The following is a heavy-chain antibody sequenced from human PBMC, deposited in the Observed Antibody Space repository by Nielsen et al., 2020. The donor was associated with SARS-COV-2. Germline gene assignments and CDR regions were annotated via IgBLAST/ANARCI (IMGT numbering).Heavy chain of an antibody. J-gene: IGHJ4*02. CDR2: INPNSGGP. CDR1: GYRFSVYY. D-gene: IGHD6-19*01. CDR3: AGSGSGWYNFDS. V-gene: IGHV1-2*06. Sequence: ASVKVSCKAPGYRFSVYYMHWVRQAPGKGLEWMGRINPNSGGPNYAQNFQGRVTMTWDTSISTAYMELSGLKSDDTAVFYCAGSGSGWYNFDSWGQGTLVTVSS.